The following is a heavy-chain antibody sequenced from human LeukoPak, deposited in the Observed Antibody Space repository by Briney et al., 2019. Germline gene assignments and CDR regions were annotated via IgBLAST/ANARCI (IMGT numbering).Heavy chain of an antibody. CDR1: GGSFSGYY. D-gene: IGHD5-12*01. Sequence: SETLSLTCAVYGGSFSGYYWSWIRQPPGKGLEWIGEINHSGSTNYNPSLKSRVTISVDTSKNQFSLKLSSVTAADTAVYYCARALGSYRRGCSGYDLEDYWGQGTLVTVSS. CDR2: INHSGST. J-gene: IGHJ4*02. CDR3: ARALGSYRRGCSGYDLEDY. V-gene: IGHV4-34*01.